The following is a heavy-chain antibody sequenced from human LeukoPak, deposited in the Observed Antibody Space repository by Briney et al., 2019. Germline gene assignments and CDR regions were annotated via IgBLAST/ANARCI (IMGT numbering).Heavy chain of an antibody. CDR2: VYYTGST. D-gene: IGHD3-10*01. CDR1: GGSISSYY. J-gene: IGHJ3*02. V-gene: IGHV4-59*12. CDR3: AKSNGYGLVDI. Sequence: SETLSLACTVSGGSISSYYWSWVRQPPGKGLEWIGFVYYTGSTNYSPSLKSRVTISLDTSRNQFSLKLNSVTAADTAVYYCAKSNGYGLVDIWGQGTMVTVSS.